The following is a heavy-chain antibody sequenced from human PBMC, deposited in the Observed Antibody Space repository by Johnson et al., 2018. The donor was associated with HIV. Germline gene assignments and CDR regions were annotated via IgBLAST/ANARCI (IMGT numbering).Heavy chain of an antibody. V-gene: IGHV3-11*01. Sequence: QMLLVESGGGLVKPGGSLRLSCAASGFNLSDYYMRWIRQTPGKGLEWVSDSSRSGSTIYYADSVKGRFTISMDNAKNSLFLQMNSLRAEDTALYYCARATWSDDAFDIWGQGTMVTVS. J-gene: IGHJ3*02. CDR2: SSRSGSTI. CDR1: GFNLSDYY. D-gene: IGHD2-8*01. CDR3: ARATWSDDAFDI.